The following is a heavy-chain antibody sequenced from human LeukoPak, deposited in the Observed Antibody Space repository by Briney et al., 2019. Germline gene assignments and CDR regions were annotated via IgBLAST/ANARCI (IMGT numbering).Heavy chain of an antibody. J-gene: IGHJ3*02. D-gene: IGHD1/OR15-1a*01. CDR1: GYTFTSYG. Sequence: ASVKVSCKASGYTFTSYGISWVRQAPGQGLEWMGWISAYNGNTNYAQKLQGRVTMTTDTSTSTAYMELRSLRSDDTAVYYCARDETPSTRGVDAFDIWGQGTMVTVSS. CDR2: ISAYNGNT. CDR3: ARDETPSTRGVDAFDI. V-gene: IGHV1-18*01.